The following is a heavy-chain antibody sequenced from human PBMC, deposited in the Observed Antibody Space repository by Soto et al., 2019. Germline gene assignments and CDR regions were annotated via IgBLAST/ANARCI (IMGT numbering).Heavy chain of an antibody. J-gene: IGHJ4*03. CDR3: ARDVRGYSYGFQAY. Sequence: LSLTCAVSEGYIISGGDPWSCIRQQPRKGLEWIGYIYHSGSTYYNPSLKSRVTISVDRSKNQFSLKLSFVTAADTVVYYCARDVRGYSYGFQAYWGQGTLLTVSS. CDR1: EGYIISGGDP. V-gene: IGHV4-30-2*01. D-gene: IGHD5-18*01. CDR2: IYHSGST.